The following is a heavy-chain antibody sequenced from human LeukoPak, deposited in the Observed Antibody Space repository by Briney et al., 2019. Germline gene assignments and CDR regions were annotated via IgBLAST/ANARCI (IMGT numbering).Heavy chain of an antibody. J-gene: IGHJ5*02. D-gene: IGHD1/OR15-1a*01. CDR3: AREIRDPRTNWFDP. V-gene: IGHV4-31*03. CDR1: GGSISSGGYY. CDR2: IYYSGST. Sequence: SETLSLTCTVSGGSISSGGYYWSWIRQHPGKGLEWIGYIYYSGSTYYNPSLKSRVTTSVDTSKNQFSLKLGSVTAADTAVYYCAREIRDPRTNWFDPWGQGTLVTVSS.